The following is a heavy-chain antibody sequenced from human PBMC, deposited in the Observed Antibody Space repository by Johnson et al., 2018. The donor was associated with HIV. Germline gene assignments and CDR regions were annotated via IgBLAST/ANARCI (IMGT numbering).Heavy chain of an antibody. CDR1: GFTFSSYG. Sequence: QMQLVESGGGLVQPGGSLRLSCAASGFTFSSYGMHWVRQAPGKGLEWVAFIRYDGSNKNYADSMKGRFTISRDNSKNTLYLQMNSLKTEDTAMCYCTTELVGARGPNAFDIWGQGTMVTVSS. V-gene: IGHV3-30*02. D-gene: IGHD1-26*01. CDR3: TTELVGARGPNAFDI. J-gene: IGHJ3*02. CDR2: IRYDGSNK.